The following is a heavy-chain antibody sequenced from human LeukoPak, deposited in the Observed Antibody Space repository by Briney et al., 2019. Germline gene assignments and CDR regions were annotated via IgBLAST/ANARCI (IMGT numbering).Heavy chain of an antibody. V-gene: IGHV1-3*01. D-gene: IGHD4-11*01. J-gene: IGHJ4*02. CDR1: GYTFTSYG. CDR2: IAAGNGNT. CDR3: ARDSWLTTNYFDF. Sequence: AASVTVSCKASGYTFTSYGISWVRQAPGQRLEWMGWIAAGNGNTKYSQEFQRRITITRDTSASTVYMELSSLTSEDTAVYYCARDSWLTTNYFDFWGQGTLVTVSS.